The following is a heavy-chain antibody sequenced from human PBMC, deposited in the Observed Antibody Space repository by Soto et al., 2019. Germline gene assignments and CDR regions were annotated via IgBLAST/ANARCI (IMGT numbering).Heavy chain of an antibody. Sequence: SETMSLTCTVSGGSISSYYGSWIRQPPGKGLEWIGYIYYSGSTNYNPSLKSRVTISVDTSKNQFSLKLSSVTAADTAVYYCARENPIGCSSTSCPYYYYYYMDVWGKGTTVTVSS. CDR1: GGSISSYY. D-gene: IGHD2-2*01. CDR2: IYYSGST. V-gene: IGHV4-59*01. J-gene: IGHJ6*03. CDR3: ARENPIGCSSTSCPYYYYYYMDV.